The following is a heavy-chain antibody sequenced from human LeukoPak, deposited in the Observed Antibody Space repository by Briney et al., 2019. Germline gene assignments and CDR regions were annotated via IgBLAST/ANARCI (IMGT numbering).Heavy chain of an antibody. D-gene: IGHD3-3*01. J-gene: IGHJ4*02. Sequence: KPSETLSLTCTVSGGSISSSSYYWGWIRQPPGKGLEWIGSIYYSGSTYYNPSLKSRVTISVDTSKNQFSLKLSSVTAADTAVYYCARLEYYDFRSGYFDYWGQGTLVTVSS. CDR3: ARLEYYDFRSGYFDY. V-gene: IGHV4-39*01. CDR1: GGSISSSSYY. CDR2: IYYSGST.